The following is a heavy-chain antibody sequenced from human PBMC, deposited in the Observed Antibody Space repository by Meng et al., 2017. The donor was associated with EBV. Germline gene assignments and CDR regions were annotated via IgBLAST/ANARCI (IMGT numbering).Heavy chain of an antibody. Sequence: VQLPVLGPGSVKPSETLSITCIGSGVSVTSGAYHWRLIRQSPGKGLECIGYIYDTGITFYNPSLKSRVTISLETSKNQFSLKVNSVTTADTAVYYCAKSRSSTPGIVDDWGQGTLVTVSS. J-gene: IGHJ4*02. CDR1: GVSVTSGAYH. D-gene: IGHD2/OR15-2a*01. CDR2: IYDTGIT. CDR3: AKSRSSTPGIVDD. V-gene: IGHV4-61*08.